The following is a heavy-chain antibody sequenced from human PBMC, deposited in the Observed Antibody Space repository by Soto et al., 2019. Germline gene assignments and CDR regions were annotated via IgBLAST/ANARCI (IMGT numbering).Heavy chain of an antibody. J-gene: IGHJ4*02. CDR1: GFTFSSYS. CDR3: XXXXXXXXXXXDF. Sequence: EVHLVESGGGLVQPGGSLRLSCAASGFTFSSYSLNCVRXAPGKGPKWVSSVTSSGTTGYYADSVRGRFTISRDNXXXXXXXXXXXXXXXXXXXXXXXXXXXXXXXXXDFWGQGTVVTVSS. V-gene: IGHV3-48*01. CDR2: VTSSGTTG.